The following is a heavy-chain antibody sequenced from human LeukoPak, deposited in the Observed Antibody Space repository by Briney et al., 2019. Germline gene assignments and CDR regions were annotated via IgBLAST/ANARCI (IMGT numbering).Heavy chain of an antibody. Sequence: SETLSLTCAVYGGSFSGYYSSWIRQPPGMGLEWIGEISHSGSTNYNPSLKSRVTISVDTSKNQFSLKLTSVTAADTAVYYCARHMAGISRSLDYWGQGTLVTVSS. CDR1: GGSFSGYY. J-gene: IGHJ4*02. V-gene: IGHV4-34*01. CDR3: ARHMAGISRSLDY. CDR2: ISHSGST. D-gene: IGHD2-21*01.